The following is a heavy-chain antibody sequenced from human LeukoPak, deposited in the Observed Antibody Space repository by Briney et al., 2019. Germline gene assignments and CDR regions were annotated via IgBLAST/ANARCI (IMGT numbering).Heavy chain of an antibody. Sequence: SETLSLTCSVSGGSISSHNHHWDWIRQPPGNGLECIGSIHHSGVTYSNPSLRGRLTLSVDMSKNHFSLNLSSVTAADTAVYYCARRDNSFDSWGPGTLVTVSS. V-gene: IGHV4-39*02. J-gene: IGHJ4*02. CDR2: IHHSGVT. CDR1: GGSISSHNHH. D-gene: IGHD5-24*01. CDR3: ARRDNSFDS.